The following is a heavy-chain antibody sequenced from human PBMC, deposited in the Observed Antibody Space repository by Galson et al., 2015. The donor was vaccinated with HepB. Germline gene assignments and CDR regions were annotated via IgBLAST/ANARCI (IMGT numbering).Heavy chain of an antibody. Sequence: SLRLSCAASGFTFSSYAMHWVRQAPGKGLEYVSAISSNGGSTYYADSVKGRFTISRDNSKNTLYLQMGSLRAEDMAVYYCARSYATGTALQYGMDVWGQGTTVTVSS. D-gene: IGHD1-1*01. CDR2: ISSNGGST. J-gene: IGHJ6*02. CDR1: GFTFSSYA. CDR3: ARSYATGTALQYGMDV. V-gene: IGHV3-64*02.